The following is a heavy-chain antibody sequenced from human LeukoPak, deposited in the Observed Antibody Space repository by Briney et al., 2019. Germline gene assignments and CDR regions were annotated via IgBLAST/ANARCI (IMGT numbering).Heavy chain of an antibody. V-gene: IGHV3-74*01. CDR2: INTDGSDT. CDR3: ARDESVTGPTTFDY. CDR1: GFTFRRYW. J-gene: IGHJ4*02. D-gene: IGHD6-19*01. Sequence: PGGSLRLSCAASGFTFRRYWMHWVRHAPGKGPVWVSRINTDGSDTIYADSVKGRFTIPRDNAKNTLFLQMNSLRAEDTAVYYCARDESVTGPTTFDYWGQGTLVTVSS.